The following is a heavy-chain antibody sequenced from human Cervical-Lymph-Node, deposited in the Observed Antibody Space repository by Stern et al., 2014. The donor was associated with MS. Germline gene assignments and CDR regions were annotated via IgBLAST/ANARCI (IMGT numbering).Heavy chain of an antibody. V-gene: IGHV3-74*01. CDR2: INRDGTST. Sequence: VQMVESGGGLAKPGGSLTLSCEVSGFRMRCSWMHWVRQVPARGLEWVARINRDGTSTDHAVSVRVRFTISRDNARNTLYLQMHSLRAEDAAVYYWSKDTYGPEDFWGQGTSVTVSS. CDR3: SKDTYGPEDF. CDR1: GFRMRCSW. J-gene: IGHJ4*02. D-gene: IGHD3-10*01.